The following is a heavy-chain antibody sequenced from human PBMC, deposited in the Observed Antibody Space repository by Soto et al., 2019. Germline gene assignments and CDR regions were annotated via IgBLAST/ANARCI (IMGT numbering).Heavy chain of an antibody. CDR1: GGSISSYY. D-gene: IGHD3-22*01. Sequence: PSETLSLTCTVSGGSISSYYWSWIRQPPGKGLEWIGYIYYSGSTNYNPSLKSRVTISVDTSKNQFSLKLSSVTAADTAVYYCARHMCYYDSSGYCPDAFDIWGQGTMVTVSS. CDR2: IYYSGST. J-gene: IGHJ3*02. CDR3: ARHMCYYDSSGYCPDAFDI. V-gene: IGHV4-59*08.